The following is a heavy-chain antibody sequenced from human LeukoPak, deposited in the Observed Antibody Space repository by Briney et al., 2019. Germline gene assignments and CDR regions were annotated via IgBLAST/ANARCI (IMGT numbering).Heavy chain of an antibody. CDR2: INPNSGGT. J-gene: IGHJ4*02. CDR1: GYTFTSYG. V-gene: IGHV1-2*06. D-gene: IGHD3-22*01. CDR3: ARSFYDSSGYYGF. Sequence: GASVKVSCKASGYTFTSYGISWVRQAPGQGLEWMGRINPNSGGTNYAQKFQGRVTMTRDTSISTAYMELSRLRSDDTAVYYCARSFYDSSGYYGFWGQGALVTVSS.